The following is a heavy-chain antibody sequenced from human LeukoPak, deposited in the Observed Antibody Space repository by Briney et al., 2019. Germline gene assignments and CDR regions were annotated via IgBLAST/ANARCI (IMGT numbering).Heavy chain of an antibody. CDR3: AKDQSFYSNGYGYFDY. D-gene: IGHD6-19*01. CDR2: IRYDGSNK. J-gene: IGHJ4*02. V-gene: IGHV3-30*02. Sequence: GGSLRLSCAASGFTFSSFGIHWVRQAPGKGLEWVAFIRYDGSNKYYADSVKGRFTISRDNSKNTLYLQMNSLRAEDTAVYYCAKDQSFYSNGYGYFDYWAQGTLVTVSS. CDR1: GFTFSSFG.